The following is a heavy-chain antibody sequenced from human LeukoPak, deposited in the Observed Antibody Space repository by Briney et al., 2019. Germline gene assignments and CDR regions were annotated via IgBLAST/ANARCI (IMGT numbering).Heavy chain of an antibody. J-gene: IGHJ3*02. Sequence: SETLSLTCSGSGGSFSSYDLSWIRQPPGKGLEWIGDIYGSGSTNYNPSLKSRVTISVDTSKNQFSLKLSSVTAADTAVYYCARESGRRYPYAFDIWGEGRMRTVS. CDR3: ARESGRRYPYAFDI. V-gene: IGHV4-59*01. CDR2: IYGSGST. D-gene: IGHD2-2*02. CDR1: GGSFSSYD.